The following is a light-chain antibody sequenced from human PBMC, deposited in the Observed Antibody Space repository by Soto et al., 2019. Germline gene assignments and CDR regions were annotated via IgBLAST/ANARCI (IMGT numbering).Light chain of an antibody. CDR3: SSYTSTITLIV. V-gene: IGLV2-14*01. J-gene: IGLJ1*01. Sequence: QSVLTQPASVSGSPGQSITISCTGTSSDVGAYNYVSWYQQYPGKAPKLMIYEVANRPSGVSNRFSGSKSGNTASLTISGLQTEDEADYYCSSYTSTITLIVFGTGTKVTVL. CDR2: EVA. CDR1: SSDVGAYNY.